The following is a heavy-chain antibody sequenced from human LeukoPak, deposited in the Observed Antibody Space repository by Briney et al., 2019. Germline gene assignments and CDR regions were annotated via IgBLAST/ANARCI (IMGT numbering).Heavy chain of an antibody. Sequence: GGSLRLSCAASGFAFSSYNMNWVRQAPGKGLEWVSYISNSGNTIYYADSVEGRFTISRDNAKNSLYLQMNSLRAEDTAVYYCAREQQLVLDYWGQGTLVSVST. V-gene: IGHV3-48*01. J-gene: IGHJ4*02. CDR1: GFAFSSYN. CDR3: AREQQLVLDY. CDR2: ISNSGNTI. D-gene: IGHD6-13*01.